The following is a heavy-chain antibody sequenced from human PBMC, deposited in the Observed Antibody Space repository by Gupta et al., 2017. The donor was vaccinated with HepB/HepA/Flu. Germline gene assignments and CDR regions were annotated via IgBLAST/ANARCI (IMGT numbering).Heavy chain of an antibody. CDR1: GGTFSSYA. CDR2: IIPILGIA. J-gene: IGHJ6*02. Sequence: QVQLVQSGAEVKKPGSSVKVSCKASGGTFSSYAISWVRQAPGQGLEWMGRIIPILGIANYAQKFQGRVTITADKSTSTAYMELSSLRSEDTAVYYCARAGVATLYYYYGMDVWGQGTTVTVSS. D-gene: IGHD5-12*01. CDR3: ARAGVATLYYYYGMDV. V-gene: IGHV1-69*04.